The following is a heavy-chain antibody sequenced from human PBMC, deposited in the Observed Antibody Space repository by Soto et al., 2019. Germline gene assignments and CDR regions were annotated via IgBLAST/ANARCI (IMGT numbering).Heavy chain of an antibody. CDR3: ARKDYYDSGMYYFDY. Sequence: VASVKVSCKTSVYTFNKYPIHWVRQAPGQGLEWMGWINPGNGDTGYSQKFQDRVTITRDTSASTAYMELSSLRSEDTAVYYCARKDYYDSGMYYFDYWGQGTLVTVSS. V-gene: IGHV1-3*01. CDR1: VYTFNKYP. D-gene: IGHD3-22*01. CDR2: INPGNGDT. J-gene: IGHJ4*02.